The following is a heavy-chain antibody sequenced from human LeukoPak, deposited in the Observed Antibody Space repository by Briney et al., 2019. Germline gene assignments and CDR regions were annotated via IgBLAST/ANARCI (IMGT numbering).Heavy chain of an antibody. V-gene: IGHV3-21*04. CDR2: ISSSSSYI. CDR3: ARVAPHRRLAVSGVVYFDY. J-gene: IGHJ4*02. D-gene: IGHD2-8*01. Sequence: GRSLRLSCAASGFTFSSYSMSCVRQPPGRGLEWVSSISSSSSYIYYADSVKGRFTISRDNAKNSLYLQMNSLRAEDTAVYYCARVAPHRRLAVSGVVYFDYWGQGTLVTVSS. CDR1: GFTFSSYS.